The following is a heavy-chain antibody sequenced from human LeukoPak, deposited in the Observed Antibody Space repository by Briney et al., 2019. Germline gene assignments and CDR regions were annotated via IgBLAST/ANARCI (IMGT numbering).Heavy chain of an antibody. V-gene: IGHV4-34*01. CDR3: ARGQVEMATITDFDY. D-gene: IGHD5-24*01. CDR2: INHSGST. J-gene: IGHJ4*02. Sequence: SETLSLTCAVYGASFSGYYWSWIRQPPGKGLEWIGEINHSGSTNYNPSLKSRVTISVDTSKNQFSLKLSSVTAADTAVYYCARGQVEMATITDFDYWGQGTLVTVSS. CDR1: GASFSGYY.